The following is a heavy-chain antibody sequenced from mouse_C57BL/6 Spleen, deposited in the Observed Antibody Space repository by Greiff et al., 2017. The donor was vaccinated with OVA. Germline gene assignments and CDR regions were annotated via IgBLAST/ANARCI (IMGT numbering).Heavy chain of an antibody. CDR2: INPSTGGT. Sequence: VQLKESGPELVKPGASVKISCKASGYSFTGYYMNWVKQSPEKSLEWIGEINPSTGGTTYNQKFKAKATLTVDKSSSTAYMQLKSLTSEDSAVYYCARWGYFDYWGQGTTLTVSS. J-gene: IGHJ2*01. CDR3: ARWGYFDY. V-gene: IGHV1-42*01. CDR1: GYSFTGYY.